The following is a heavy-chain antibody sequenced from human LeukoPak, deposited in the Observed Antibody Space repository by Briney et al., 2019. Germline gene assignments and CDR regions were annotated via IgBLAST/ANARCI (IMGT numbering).Heavy chain of an antibody. CDR3: ARTYDSSGYYWWDYYYMDV. D-gene: IGHD3-22*01. J-gene: IGHJ6*03. CDR2: IKQDGSEK. CDR1: GFTFSSYW. V-gene: IGHV3-7*01. Sequence: PGGSLRLSCAASGFTFSSYWMSWVRQAPGKGLEGLANIKQDGSEKYYVDSVKGRFTISRDNAKNSLYLQKTSLRAEDTAVYYCARTYDSSGYYWWDYYYMDVWGKGTTVTVSS.